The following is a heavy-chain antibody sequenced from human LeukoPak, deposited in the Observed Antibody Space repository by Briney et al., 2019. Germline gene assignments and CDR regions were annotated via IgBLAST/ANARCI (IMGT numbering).Heavy chain of an antibody. J-gene: IGHJ4*02. CDR3: ARGLNYYDSSGLGY. CDR2: INHSGST. Sequence: SETLSLTCAVYGGSFSGYYWSWIRQPPGKGLEWIGEINHSGSTNYNPSLKSRVTISVDTSKNQFSLKLSSVTAADTAVYYCARGLNYYDSSGLGYWGQGTLVTVSS. D-gene: IGHD3-22*01. CDR1: GGSFSGYY. V-gene: IGHV4-34*01.